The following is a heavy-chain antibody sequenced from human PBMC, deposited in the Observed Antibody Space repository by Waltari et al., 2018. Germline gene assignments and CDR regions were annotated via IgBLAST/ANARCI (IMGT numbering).Heavy chain of an antibody. CDR3: AQWRVPYYLDY. V-gene: IGHV3-23*01. D-gene: IGHD3-16*01. J-gene: IGHJ4*02. CDR1: VFPIPTSA. CDR2: ISVSGRDT. Sequence: EGQLLESGGGLVQPGGSLRLSCAASVFPIPTSAMTWVRQVPGKGLEWVAGISVSGRDTYYADSVRGRFTISRDNSRNTLYLQMNSLRADDTAVYYCAQWRVPYYLDYWGQGTLVTVSS.